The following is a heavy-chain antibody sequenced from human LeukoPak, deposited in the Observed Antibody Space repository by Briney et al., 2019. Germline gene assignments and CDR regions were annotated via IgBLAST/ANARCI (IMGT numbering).Heavy chain of an antibody. CDR2: ISHDGTNK. V-gene: IGHV3-30*03. J-gene: IGHJ4*02. CDR1: GFAFSRYG. Sequence: GRSLRLSCAASGFAFSRYGMHWVRQAPVNGLEGVALISHDGTNKNHADSVKGRFTISRDNSNNTLYLQMNSLRPEDTAVYYCARGPGALDYWGQGTLVTVSS. D-gene: IGHD4/OR15-4a*01. CDR3: ARGPGALDY.